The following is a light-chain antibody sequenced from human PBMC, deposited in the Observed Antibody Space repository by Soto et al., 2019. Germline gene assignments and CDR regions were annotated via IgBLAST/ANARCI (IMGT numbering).Light chain of an antibody. J-gene: IGLJ1*01. CDR2: DVS. Sequence: QSVRTQPRSVSGSPGQSVTISCTGASSDVGGYNYVSWFQLHPGKAPKLMIYDVSTRPSGVPDRFSGSKSGNTASLTISGLQAEDEAVYYCSSYTGSYTFALHVSVTGTKVPV. CDR3: SSYTGSYTFALHV. CDR1: SSDVGGYNY. V-gene: IGLV2-11*01.